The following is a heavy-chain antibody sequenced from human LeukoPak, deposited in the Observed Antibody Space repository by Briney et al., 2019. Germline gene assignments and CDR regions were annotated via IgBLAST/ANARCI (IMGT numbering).Heavy chain of an antibody. V-gene: IGHV1-69*13. Sequence: ASVKVSCKASGGTFSSYAISWVRQAPGQGLEWMGGIIPIFGTANYAQKFQGRVTITADESTSTVYMELSSLRSEDTAVYYCARDESPTVVTSWFDPWGQGTLVTVSS. J-gene: IGHJ5*02. CDR1: GGTFSSYA. D-gene: IGHD4-23*01. CDR3: ARDESPTVVTSWFDP. CDR2: IIPIFGTA.